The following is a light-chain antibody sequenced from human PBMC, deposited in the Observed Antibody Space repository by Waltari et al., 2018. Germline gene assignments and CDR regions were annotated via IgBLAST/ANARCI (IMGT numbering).Light chain of an antibody. CDR1: ESVSRY. CDR2: EAS. Sequence: IVLTQSPATLSLSPGERATLSCRASESVSRYLAWYQQKPGQAPRLLIYEASNRATGVPARFSGSGSRTDFTLTISSLEPEDFAVYYCQHRRDWPLTFGGGTKLEIK. V-gene: IGKV3-11*01. J-gene: IGKJ4*01. CDR3: QHRRDWPLT.